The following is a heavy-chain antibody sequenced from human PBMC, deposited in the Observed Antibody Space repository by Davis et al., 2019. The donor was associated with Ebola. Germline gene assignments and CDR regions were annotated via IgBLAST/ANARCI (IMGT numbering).Heavy chain of an antibody. Sequence: GESLKISCAASGFTFSSYDMSWVRQAPGKGLEWVSGISSSGGSTYYADSVKGRFTISRDNSKNTLYLQMNSLRAEDTAVYYCAKDRNADSSSWYQLYYFDYWGQGTLVTVSS. CDR3: AKDRNADSSSWYQLYYFDY. J-gene: IGHJ4*02. D-gene: IGHD6-13*01. CDR2: ISSSGGST. V-gene: IGHV3-23*01. CDR1: GFTFSSYD.